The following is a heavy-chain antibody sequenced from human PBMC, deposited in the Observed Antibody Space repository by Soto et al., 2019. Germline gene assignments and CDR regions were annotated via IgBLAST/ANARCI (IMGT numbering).Heavy chain of an antibody. CDR3: ARGIVGDIVVVPAAPTLDV. CDR2: MNPNSGNT. Sequence: SVKVSCKASGYTFTSYDINWVRQATGQGLEWMGWMNPNSGNTGYAQKFQGRVTMTRNTSISTAYMEVSSLRSEDTAVYYCARGIVGDIVVVPAAPTLDVWGQGTTVTVSS. CDR1: GYTFTSYD. D-gene: IGHD2-2*01. J-gene: IGHJ6*02. V-gene: IGHV1-8*01.